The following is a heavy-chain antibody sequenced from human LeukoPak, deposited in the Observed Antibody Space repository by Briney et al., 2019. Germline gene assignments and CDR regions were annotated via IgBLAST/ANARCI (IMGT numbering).Heavy chain of an antibody. J-gene: IGHJ4*02. CDR2: IYYSGST. V-gene: IGHV4-59*01. CDR3: ARETPYGSGSYPFDY. CDR1: GGSISSYY. D-gene: IGHD3-10*01. Sequence: PSETLSLTCTVSGGSISSYYWSWIRQPPGKGLEWIGYIYYSGSTNYNPSLKSRVTISVDTSKNQFSLKLSSVTAADTAVYYCARETPYGSGSYPFDYWDQGILVTVSS.